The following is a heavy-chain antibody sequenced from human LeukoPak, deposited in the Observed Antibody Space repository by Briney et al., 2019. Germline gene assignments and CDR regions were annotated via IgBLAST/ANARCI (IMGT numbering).Heavy chain of an antibody. CDR3: ARSPTYYYGSGSPYGMDV. CDR1: GYTFTGYY. D-gene: IGHD3-10*01. CDR2: INPNSGGT. Sequence: ASVKVSCKASGYTFTGYYMHWVRQAPGQGLEWMGWINPNSGGTNYAQKFQGRVTMTRDTSISTAHVELSRLRSDDTAVYYCARSPTYYYGSGSPYGMDVRGQGTTVTVSS. V-gene: IGHV1-2*02. J-gene: IGHJ6*02.